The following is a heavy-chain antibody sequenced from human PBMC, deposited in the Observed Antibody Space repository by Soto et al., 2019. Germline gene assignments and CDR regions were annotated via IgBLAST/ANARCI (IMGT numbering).Heavy chain of an antibody. J-gene: IGHJ5*02. D-gene: IGHD4-17*01. V-gene: IGHV4-31*03. Sequence: QVQLQESGPGLVKPSQTLSLTCTVSGASISGDGYSWSWIRQQPGKGLQWIGYIYYSGSTYYTPSRKGRLTIPADMSKNQFSIELTSVTAADTAIYYCARGPYGDPAPRLDPWGQGALVTVSS. CDR3: ARGPYGDPAPRLDP. CDR1: GASISGDGYS. CDR2: IYYSGST.